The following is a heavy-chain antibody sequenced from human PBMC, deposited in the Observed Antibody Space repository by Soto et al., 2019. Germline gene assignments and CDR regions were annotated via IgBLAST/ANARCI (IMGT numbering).Heavy chain of an antibody. CDR2: ISGDSGRT. J-gene: IGHJ2*01. V-gene: IGHV3-23*01. CDR3: AVTPNCGRDCSAASYWYFDI. Sequence: EVQLLESGGGLVQPGGSVRLSCAAYGLTFGNYAMSWVRQATGKGLAWVSAISGDSGRTDYADSVKGRFTISRDNSKNTLYLQMNTLRAEDTAVYYCAVTPNCGRDCSAASYWYFDIWGRGTLVTVSS. D-gene: IGHD2-21*02. CDR1: GLTFGNYA.